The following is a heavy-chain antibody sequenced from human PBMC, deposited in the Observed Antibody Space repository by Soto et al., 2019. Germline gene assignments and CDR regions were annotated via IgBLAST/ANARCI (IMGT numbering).Heavy chain of an antibody. CDR1: GGSISSNLYY. Sequence: QLQLQESGPGLVKPSETLSLTCTVSGGSISSNLYYWGWVRQPPGKGLEWIGAVYYNGRTWYNPSLNSRVIISVDTLRNQFSLNLRSVTASDTAVYYCARQTGGFGYYFDYWGQGALVTVSS. J-gene: IGHJ4*02. CDR2: VYYNGRT. V-gene: IGHV4-39*01. CDR3: ARQTGGFGYYFDY. D-gene: IGHD3-16*01.